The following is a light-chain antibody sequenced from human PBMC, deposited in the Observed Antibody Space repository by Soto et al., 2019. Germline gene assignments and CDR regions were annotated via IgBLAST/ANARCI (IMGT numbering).Light chain of an antibody. Sequence: DIVMTQSPDSLAVSLGERATINCKSSQSVLYSSNNLNYLAWFQQKPGQPPQLLIYRASTRESGVPDRFSGSGSRTDFTLTISSRQAEDVAVYYCQQYHSTPITFGQGTRLEIK. CDR2: RAS. CDR3: QQYHSTPIT. J-gene: IGKJ5*01. V-gene: IGKV4-1*01. CDR1: QSVLYSSNNLNY.